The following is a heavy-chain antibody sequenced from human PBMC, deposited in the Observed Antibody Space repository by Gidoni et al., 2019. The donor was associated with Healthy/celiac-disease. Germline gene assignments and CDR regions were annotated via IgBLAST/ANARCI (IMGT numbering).Heavy chain of an antibody. CDR2: ISYDGSNK. V-gene: IGHV3-30-3*01. CDR1: GFTFSSYA. Sequence: QVQLVESGGGVVQPGRSLRLSCAASGFTFSSYAMHWVRQAPGKGLEWVAVISYDGSNKYYADSVKGRFTISRDNSKNTLYLQMNSLRAEDTAVYYCARDHLSGSLDFDYWGQGTLVTVSS. CDR3: ARDHLSGSLDFDY. J-gene: IGHJ4*02. D-gene: IGHD1-26*01.